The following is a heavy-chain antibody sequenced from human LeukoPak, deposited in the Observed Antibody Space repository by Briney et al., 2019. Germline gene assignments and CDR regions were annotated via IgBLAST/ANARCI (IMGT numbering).Heavy chain of an antibody. CDR1: GFTFSSYG. Sequence: PGGSVRLSCAASGFTFSSYGMTWVRQAPGKWLEWVANIKQDGSEKYYVDSAKGRFTISRDNGKKSLYLQMNSLRVEDTAVYYCARGRGNSSSWYWDYWGQGTLVTVSS. V-gene: IGHV3-7*01. D-gene: IGHD6-13*01. J-gene: IGHJ4*02. CDR2: IKQDGSEK. CDR3: ARGRGNSSSWYWDY.